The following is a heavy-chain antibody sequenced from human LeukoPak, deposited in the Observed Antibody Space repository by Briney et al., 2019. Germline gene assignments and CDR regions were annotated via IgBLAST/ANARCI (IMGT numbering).Heavy chain of an antibody. V-gene: IGHV3-53*01. D-gene: IGHD3-3*01. CDR2: IYSDGST. CDR1: GFTVSSNY. CDR3: AREETNYDFWSDQPHHYGMDV. Sequence: GGSLRLSCAASGFTVSSNYMSWVRQAPGKGLEWVSVIYSDGSTYYADSVKGRFTISRDNSKNTQYLQMNSLRAEDTAVYYCAREETNYDFWSDQPHHYGMDVWGQGTTVTVSS. J-gene: IGHJ6*02.